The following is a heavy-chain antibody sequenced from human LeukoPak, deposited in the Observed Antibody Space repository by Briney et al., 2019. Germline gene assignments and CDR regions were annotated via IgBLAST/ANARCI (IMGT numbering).Heavy chain of an antibody. V-gene: IGHV3-21*01. J-gene: IGHJ4*02. Sequence: GGSLRLSCVASGFSFNTYSMTWVRQAPGKGLEWVSTITSTGSLTFYPDSIKGRFTVSRDNAKNSLYLQMNSLRAEDTAIYYCARTVPGHTTCWDYFDSWGQGTLVTVSS. CDR1: GFSFNTYS. CDR2: ITSTGSLT. CDR3: ARTVPGHTTCWDYFDS. D-gene: IGHD1-26*01.